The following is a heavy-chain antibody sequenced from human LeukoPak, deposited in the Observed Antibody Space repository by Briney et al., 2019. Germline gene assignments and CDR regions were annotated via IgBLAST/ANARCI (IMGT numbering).Heavy chain of an antibody. CDR3: ARGYYYYYMDV. CDR2: INWNGGST. V-gene: IGHV3-20*04. CDR1: GSPFSNYW. J-gene: IGHJ6*03. Sequence: GSLLLSCAASGSPFSNYWMSWVRQAPGKGLEWVSGINWNGGSTGYADSVKGRFTISRDNAKNSLYLQMNSLRAEDTALYYCARGYYYYYMDVWGKGTTVTVSS.